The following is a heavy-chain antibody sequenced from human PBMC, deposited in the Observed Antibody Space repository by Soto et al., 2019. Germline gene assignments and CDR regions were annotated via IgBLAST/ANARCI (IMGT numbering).Heavy chain of an antibody. CDR3: AKASGIAARRVATPYYGMDV. Sequence: PGGSLRLSCAASGFTFDDYAMHWVRQAPGKGLEWVSGISWNSGGIGYADSVKGRFTISRDNAKNSLYLQMNSLRAEDTALYYCAKASGIAARRVATPYYGMDVWGQGITLTVSS. J-gene: IGHJ6*02. D-gene: IGHD6-6*01. CDR1: GFTFDDYA. CDR2: ISWNSGGI. V-gene: IGHV3-9*01.